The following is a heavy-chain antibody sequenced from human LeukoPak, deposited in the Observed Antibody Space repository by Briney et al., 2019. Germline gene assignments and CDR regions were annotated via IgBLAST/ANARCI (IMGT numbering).Heavy chain of an antibody. CDR3: ATDFYDTT. Sequence: GGSLRLSCAASGFTLSNYWMHWVRQAPGKGLEWVGRIRSNSDGGTIDYAAPVKGRFALSRDDSKNTLYLQMNSLQTEDTAVYYCATDFYDTTWGQGTLVTVSS. CDR1: GFTLSNYW. J-gene: IGHJ5*02. CDR2: IRSNSDGGTI. D-gene: IGHD3-22*01. V-gene: IGHV3-15*07.